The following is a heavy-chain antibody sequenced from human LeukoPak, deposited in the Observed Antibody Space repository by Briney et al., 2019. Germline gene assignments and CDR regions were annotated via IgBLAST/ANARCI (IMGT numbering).Heavy chain of an antibody. D-gene: IGHD5-24*01. CDR1: GFSFSAYP. V-gene: IGHV3-23*01. J-gene: IGHJ4*02. CDR2: ISASGDVT. CDR3: AKAVEVATTGGFDY. Sequence: GGSLRLSCAASGFSFSAYPMGWVRQAPGKGLQWLSGISASGDVTFHADRVKGRFAISRDNSKNTLYLQMNSLRAEDTAVYYCAKAVEVATTGGFDYWGQGTLVTVSS.